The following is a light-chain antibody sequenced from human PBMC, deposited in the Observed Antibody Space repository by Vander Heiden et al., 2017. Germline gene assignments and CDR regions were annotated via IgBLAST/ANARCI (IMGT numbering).Light chain of an antibody. J-gene: IGLJ3*02. V-gene: IGLV3-21*02. CDR2: DTA. CDR3: QVWDSGSDGV. Sequence: SYVLTQPPSVSVAPRQTARITCGGTSICDTGVHGVQQKPGQAPGVVVCDTAARPSGIPDRFSASNSGDTATLTISRVEAGDEADYYCQVWDSGSDGVFGGGTRLTVL. CDR1: SICDTG.